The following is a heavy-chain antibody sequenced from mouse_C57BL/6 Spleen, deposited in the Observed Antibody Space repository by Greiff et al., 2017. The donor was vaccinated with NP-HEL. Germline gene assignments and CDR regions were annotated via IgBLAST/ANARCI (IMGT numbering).Heavy chain of an antibody. Sequence: EVNLVESGGDLVKPGGSLKLSCAASGFTFSSYGMSWVRQTPDKRLEWVATISSGGSYTYYPDSVKGRFSISRDNAKNTLYLQMSSLKSEDTAMYYCARLTTVVSYYFDYWGQGTTLTVSS. J-gene: IGHJ2*01. CDR2: ISSGGSYT. CDR3: ARLTTVVSYYFDY. D-gene: IGHD1-1*01. CDR1: GFTFSSYG. V-gene: IGHV5-6*01.